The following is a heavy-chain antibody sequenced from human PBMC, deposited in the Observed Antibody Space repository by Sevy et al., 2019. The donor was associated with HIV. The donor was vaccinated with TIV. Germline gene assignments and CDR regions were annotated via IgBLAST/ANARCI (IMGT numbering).Heavy chain of an antibody. J-gene: IGHJ4*02. CDR1: GRTFSNYA. V-gene: IGHV1-69*13. Sequence: ASVKVSCKASGRTFSNYAIIWVRQAPGQGLEWMGGIIPMFGTPNYVQKFQGRVTITADESTTTAYMELSSLRSEDTAIYYCARSISWYASFDFWGQGTLVTVSS. D-gene: IGHD6-13*01. CDR3: ARSISWYASFDF. CDR2: IIPMFGTP.